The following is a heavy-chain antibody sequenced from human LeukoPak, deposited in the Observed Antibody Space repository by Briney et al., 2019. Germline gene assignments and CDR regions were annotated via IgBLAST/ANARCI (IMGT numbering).Heavy chain of an antibody. Sequence: PGGSLRLSCAASGFTFSSYSMMWVRQAPGKGLEWVSYISSSSTTIHYADSVKGRFTISRDNAKNSVYLQMNSLRAEDTAVYYCARLTTADKYIYGDSTVDYWGQGTLVTVSS. CDR3: ARLTTADKYIYGDSTVDY. CDR2: ISSSSTTI. V-gene: IGHV3-48*01. J-gene: IGHJ4*02. CDR1: GFTFSSYS. D-gene: IGHD4-17*01.